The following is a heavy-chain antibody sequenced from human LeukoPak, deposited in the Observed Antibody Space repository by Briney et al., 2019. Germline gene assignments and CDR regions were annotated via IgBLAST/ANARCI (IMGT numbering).Heavy chain of an antibody. J-gene: IGHJ4*02. D-gene: IGHD1-1*01. CDR3: ARERKYDSNFDY. CDR2: ISSSGSYI. CDR1: GFTFTSYS. Sequence: PGGSLRLSCAASGFTFTSYSMNWVRQAPGKGLEWVSSISSSGSYIHYADSVKGRFTISRDNAKNTLYLQMNSLRAEDRAVYYCARERKYDSNFDYWGQGTLVTVSS. V-gene: IGHV3-21*01.